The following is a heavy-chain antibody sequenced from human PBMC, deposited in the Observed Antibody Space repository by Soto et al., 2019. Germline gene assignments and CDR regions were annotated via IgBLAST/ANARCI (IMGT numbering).Heavy chain of an antibody. CDR3: ARGTSPPPEDIVVVVAATPFDY. V-gene: IGHV4-34*01. CDR2: INHSGST. Sequence: SETLSLTCAVYGGSFSGYYWSWIRQPPGKGLEWIGEINHSGSTNYNPSLKSRVTISVDTSKNQFSLKLSSVTAADTAVYYCARGTSPPPEDIVVVVAATPFDYWGQGTLVTVSS. D-gene: IGHD2-15*01. CDR1: GGSFSGYY. J-gene: IGHJ4*02.